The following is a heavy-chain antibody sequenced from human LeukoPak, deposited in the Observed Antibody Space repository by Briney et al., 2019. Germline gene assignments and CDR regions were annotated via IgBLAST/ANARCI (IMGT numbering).Heavy chain of an antibody. D-gene: IGHD1-1*01. CDR3: ATGGNFRFDN. J-gene: IGHJ4*01. CDR1: GFTFSSSW. CDR2: MNSVGNTI. V-gene: IGHV3-74*01. Sequence: PGGSLRLSCAASGFTFSSSWMHWVRQAPGEVLVWVSPMNSVGNTINYADSVKGRFTISRDNAKNTLYLQMDSLRGEDTALYYCATGGNFRFDNWGQGTLVTVSS.